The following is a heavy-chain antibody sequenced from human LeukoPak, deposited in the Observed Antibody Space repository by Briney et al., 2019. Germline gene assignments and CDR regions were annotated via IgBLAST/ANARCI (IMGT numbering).Heavy chain of an antibody. J-gene: IGHJ4*02. Sequence: GGSLRLSCAASGFTFSSYGMHWVRQAPGKGLEWVAVISYDGSNKYHADSVKGRFTISRDNSKNTLYLQMNSLRAEDTAVYYCAKGMVRGVIIPYDYWGQGTLVTVSS. CDR1: GFTFSSYG. CDR3: AKGMVRGVIIPYDY. V-gene: IGHV3-30*18. D-gene: IGHD3-10*01. CDR2: ISYDGSNK.